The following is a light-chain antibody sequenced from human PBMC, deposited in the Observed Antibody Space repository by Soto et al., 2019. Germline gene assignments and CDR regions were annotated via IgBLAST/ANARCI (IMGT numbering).Light chain of an antibody. CDR2: AAS. CDR1: QSISSY. J-gene: IGKJ1*01. V-gene: IGKV1-39*01. CDR3: QLRYSTPGT. Sequence: IQMTQSPSSLSASVGDRVTITCRASQSISSYLTRYQQKPGKAPKILIYAASSSQSGVQSRFSGSGSGTDFTLDISSLQPEEFATYYCQLRYSTPGTVGQGTKVEIK.